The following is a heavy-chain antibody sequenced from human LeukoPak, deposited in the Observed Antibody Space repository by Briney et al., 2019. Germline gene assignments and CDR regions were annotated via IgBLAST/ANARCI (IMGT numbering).Heavy chain of an antibody. Sequence: GGSLRLSCAASGFTFSSYSMNWVRQAPGKGLEWVSSISSSSSYIYYADSVKGRFTISRDNAKNSLYLQMNSLRAEDTAVYYCASLLYCTNGVCYPHGYMDVWGKGTTVTVSS. V-gene: IGHV3-21*01. J-gene: IGHJ6*03. CDR1: GFTFSSYS. CDR2: ISSSSSYI. CDR3: ASLLYCTNGVCYPHGYMDV. D-gene: IGHD2-8*01.